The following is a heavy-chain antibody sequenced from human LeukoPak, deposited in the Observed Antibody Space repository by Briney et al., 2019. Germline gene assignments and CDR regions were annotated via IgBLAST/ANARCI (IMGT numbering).Heavy chain of an antibody. D-gene: IGHD1-26*01. V-gene: IGHV3-30*03. J-gene: IGHJ3*02. CDR1: GFTFSDYN. CDR2: ISYEGSNQ. Sequence: PGGSLRLSCAASGFTFSDYNMRWIRQAPGKGREWVAIISYEGSNQYYADSVKGRFTISRDNSKNTLYLQMNSLRADDTAICYCARDLGYTGKYYSPGAFDIWGQGTMVTVSS. CDR3: ARDLGYTGKYYSPGAFDI.